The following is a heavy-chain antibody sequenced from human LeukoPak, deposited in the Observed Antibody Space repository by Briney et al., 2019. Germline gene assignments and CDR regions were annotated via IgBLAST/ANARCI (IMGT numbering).Heavy chain of an antibody. CDR3: ARSTPPDYYDSSGYYYRGDFQH. CDR1: GYTFTGYY. J-gene: IGHJ1*01. D-gene: IGHD3-22*01. Sequence: ASVKVSCKASGYTFTGYYMHWVRQAPGQGLEWMGWINPNSGGTNYAQKFQGRVTMTRDTSISTAYMELSRLRSDDTAVYYCARSTPPDYYDSSGYYYRGDFQHWGQGTLVTVSS. CDR2: INPNSGGT. V-gene: IGHV1-2*02.